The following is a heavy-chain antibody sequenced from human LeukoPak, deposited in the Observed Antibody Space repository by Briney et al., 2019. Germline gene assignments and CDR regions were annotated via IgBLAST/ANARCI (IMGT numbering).Heavy chain of an antibody. V-gene: IGHV3-23*01. Sequence: GGSLRLSCAASGFIFSSYAMSWVRQAPGKGLEWVSFISADGHKTYYADSVKGRFTISRDNSMNTLFLQMNSLRVEDTAVYYCEEAGYWAQGALVTVSS. CDR1: GFIFSSYA. J-gene: IGHJ4*02. D-gene: IGHD6-19*01. CDR2: ISADGHKT. CDR3: EEAGY.